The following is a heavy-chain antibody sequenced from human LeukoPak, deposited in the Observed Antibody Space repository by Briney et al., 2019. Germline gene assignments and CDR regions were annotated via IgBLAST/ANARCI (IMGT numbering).Heavy chain of an antibody. CDR2: TYYRSKWFS. CDR3: ARGSGSSYAFDI. D-gene: IGHD1-26*01. J-gene: IGHJ3*02. V-gene: IGHV6-1*01. CDR1: GDSVSSNSAT. Sequence: SQTLSLTCAISGDSVSSNSATWNWIRQSPSRGLEWLGRTYYRSKWFSDYAVSVKSRTTFNPDTSKNQLSLQLNSVTPEDTAVYYCARGSGSSYAFDIWGQGTMVTVSS.